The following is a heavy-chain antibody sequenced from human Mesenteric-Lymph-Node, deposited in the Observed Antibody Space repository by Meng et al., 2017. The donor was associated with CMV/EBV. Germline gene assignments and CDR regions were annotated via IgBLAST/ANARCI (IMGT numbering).Heavy chain of an antibody. CDR2: ISYDGSNK. J-gene: IGHJ6*02. CDR3: ARGRGVAAKRRGVHYYGMDV. D-gene: IGHD2-15*01. V-gene: IGHV3-30*04. Sequence: GESLKISCAASGLTFSSYAMHWVRQAPGKGLEWVAVISYDGSNKYYADSVRGRFTISRDNSKNTLYLHMNSLRAEDTAVYYCARGRGVAAKRRGVHYYGMDVWGQGTTVTVSS. CDR1: GLTFSSYA.